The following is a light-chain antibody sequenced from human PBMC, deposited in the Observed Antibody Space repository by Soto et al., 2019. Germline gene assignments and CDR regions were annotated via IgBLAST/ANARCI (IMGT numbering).Light chain of an antibody. CDR2: DVS. CDR3: CSYAGTYAV. Sequence: QSALTQPRSVSGSPGQSVTISCTGTSSDVGGYNYVSWYQQHPGKAPKLMMYDVSQRPSGVPDRFSGSKSGNTASLTISGLQAEDEADYYCCSYAGTYAVFGGGTQLPVL. J-gene: IGLJ2*01. V-gene: IGLV2-11*01. CDR1: SSDVGGYNY.